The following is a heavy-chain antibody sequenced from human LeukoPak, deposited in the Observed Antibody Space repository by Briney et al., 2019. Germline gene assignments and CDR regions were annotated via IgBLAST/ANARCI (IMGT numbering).Heavy chain of an antibody. Sequence: GASVEVSCKASGYMFTAYYIHWVRQAPGQGLEWMGWINPTSGGTNYAQNFQGRVTTTRDTSITTAYMELSGLRSDDTAVYYCATTYYYDSTGSPRHYFDYWGQGTLVTVSS. CDR1: GYMFTAYY. V-gene: IGHV1-2*02. CDR3: ATTYYYDSTGSPRHYFDY. CDR2: INPTSGGT. J-gene: IGHJ4*02. D-gene: IGHD3-22*01.